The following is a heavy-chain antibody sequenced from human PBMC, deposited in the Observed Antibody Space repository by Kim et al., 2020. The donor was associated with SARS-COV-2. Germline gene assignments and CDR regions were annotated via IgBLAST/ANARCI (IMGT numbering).Heavy chain of an antibody. V-gene: IGHV3-11*06. CDR3: ARERGSGSGWYGGYFDY. D-gene: IGHD6-19*01. Sequence: VKGRFTISRDNAKNSLYLQMNSLRAEDTAVYYCARERGSGSGWYGGYFDYWGQGTLVTVSS. J-gene: IGHJ4*02.